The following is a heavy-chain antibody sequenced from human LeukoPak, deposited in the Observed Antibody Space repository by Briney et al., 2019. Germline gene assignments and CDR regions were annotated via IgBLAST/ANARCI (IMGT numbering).Heavy chain of an antibody. J-gene: IGHJ5*02. D-gene: IGHD2-15*01. CDR2: INHSGST. V-gene: IGHV4-34*01. CDR3: ARLGVVAANFYNWFDP. CDR1: GGSFSGYY. Sequence: PSETLSLTCAVYGGSFSGYYWSWIRQSPGKGLEWIGEINHSGSTNYNPSLKSRVTISLDTSKNHFSLNLSAVAAADTAVYYCARLGVVAANFYNWFDPWGQGTLVTVSS.